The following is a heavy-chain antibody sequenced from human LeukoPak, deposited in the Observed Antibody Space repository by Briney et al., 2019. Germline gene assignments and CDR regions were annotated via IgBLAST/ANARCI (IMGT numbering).Heavy chain of an antibody. Sequence: PGASLQISCECAGSIFNSDWIGWGRRLPGKGGEGRGVIYARGADTKYSPSFQGQVTISADRSIGTAYLQWSSLKASDTAMYYCARGSDRGYNYGFDYWGQGTLVTVSS. J-gene: IGHJ4*02. CDR3: ARGSDRGYNYGFDY. V-gene: IGHV5-51*01. CDR1: GSIFNSDW. CDR2: IYARGADT. D-gene: IGHD5-18*01.